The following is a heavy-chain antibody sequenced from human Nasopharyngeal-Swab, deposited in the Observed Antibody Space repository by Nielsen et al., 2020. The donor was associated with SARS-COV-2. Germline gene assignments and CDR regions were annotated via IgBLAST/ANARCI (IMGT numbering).Heavy chain of an antibody. D-gene: IGHD3/OR15-3a*01. J-gene: IGHJ4*02. Sequence: WIRQPPGKGLEWVAVISYDGSNKYYADSVKGRFTISRDNSKNTLYLQMNSLRAEDTAVYYCAKDQGLLVGYWGQGTLVTVSS. CDR2: ISYDGSNK. V-gene: IGHV3-30*18. CDR3: AKDQGLLVGY.